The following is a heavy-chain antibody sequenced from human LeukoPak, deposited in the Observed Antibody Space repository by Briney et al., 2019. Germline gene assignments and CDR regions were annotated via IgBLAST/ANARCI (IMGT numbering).Heavy chain of an antibody. CDR2: IYSGGST. V-gene: IGHV3-66*01. CDR1: GFTVSSDY. CDR3: AREGNSPFDH. D-gene: IGHD5-18*01. J-gene: IGHJ4*02. Sequence: SGGSLRLSCAASGFTVSSDYMGWVRQAPGKGLEWVSVIYSGGSTYYADSVKGRFTISRDNSKNTLYLQMNSLRAEDTAVYYCAREGNSPFDHWSEGTLVTVSS.